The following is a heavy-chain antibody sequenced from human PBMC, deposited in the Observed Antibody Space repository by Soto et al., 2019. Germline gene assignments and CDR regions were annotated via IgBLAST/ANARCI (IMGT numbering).Heavy chain of an antibody. V-gene: IGHV4-31*03. CDR3: ARATAADYYGSGSYYHPNWFDP. J-gene: IGHJ5*02. Sequence: SETLSLTCTVSGGSISSGGYYWSWIRQHPGKGLEWIGYIDYSGSTYYNPSLKSRVTISVDTSKNQFSLKLSAVTAADTAVYYCARATAADYYGSGSYYHPNWFDPWGQGPLVTVSS. CDR1: GGSISSGGYY. D-gene: IGHD3-10*01. CDR2: IDYSGST.